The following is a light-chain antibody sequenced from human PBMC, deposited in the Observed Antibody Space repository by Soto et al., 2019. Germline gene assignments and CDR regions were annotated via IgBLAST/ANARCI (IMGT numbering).Light chain of an antibody. CDR3: SSYVGSSTLL. Sequence: ALTQPASVSGSPGQSITISCTGTSSDVGNYNLVSWYQQHPGKAPKLMIYEGSKRPSGVSNRFSGSKSGNTASLTISGLQAEDEADYYCSSYVGSSTLLFGGGTKLTVL. CDR2: EGS. V-gene: IGLV2-23*01. CDR1: SSDVGNYNL. J-gene: IGLJ2*01.